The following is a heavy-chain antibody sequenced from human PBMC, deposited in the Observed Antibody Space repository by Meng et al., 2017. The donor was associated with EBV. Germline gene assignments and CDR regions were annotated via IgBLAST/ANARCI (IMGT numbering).Heavy chain of an antibody. CDR2: TNEDGGIT. V-gene: IGHV3-74*01. Sequence: EVELVESGGGPVRPGGSLRLSRAVSGFTFSRFRMHWVRQVPGKGLVWVARTNEDGGITNYADSVKGRFIISRDNTRNTLYLQMNSLRDEDTAVYFCSRDLAGPFDDWGQGTLVTVSS. J-gene: IGHJ4*02. CDR3: SRDLAGPFDD. CDR1: GFTFSRFR.